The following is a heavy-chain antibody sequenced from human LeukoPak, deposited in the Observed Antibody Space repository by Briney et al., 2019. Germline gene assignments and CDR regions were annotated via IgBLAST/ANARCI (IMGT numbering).Heavy chain of an antibody. J-gene: IGHJ4*02. Sequence: SVKVSCKASGGTFISYAISWVRQAPGQGLEWMGGIIPIFGTANYAQKFQGRVTITADESTSTAYMELSSLRSEDTAVYYCARIGAIQRLANHFDYWGQGTLVAVSS. V-gene: IGHV1-69*01. CDR2: IIPIFGTA. CDR1: GGTFISYA. D-gene: IGHD6-25*01. CDR3: ARIGAIQRLANHFDY.